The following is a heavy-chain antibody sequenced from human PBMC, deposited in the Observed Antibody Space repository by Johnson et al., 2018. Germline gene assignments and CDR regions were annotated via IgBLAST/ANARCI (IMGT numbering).Heavy chain of an antibody. D-gene: IGHD7-27*01. V-gene: IGHV5-51*01. CDR2: IYPGDSDT. Sequence: EVQLVESGAEVQKPGESLKISCKGSGYSFTSYWIGWVRQMPGKGLEWMGIIYPGDSDTRYSPSFQGQVTISADKSISTAYLQWRSLKASDTAMYYWARTRKGWGPYYYCYYGMDVWGQGTTVTVSS. J-gene: IGHJ6*02. CDR3: ARTRKGWGPYYYCYYGMDV. CDR1: GYSFTSYW.